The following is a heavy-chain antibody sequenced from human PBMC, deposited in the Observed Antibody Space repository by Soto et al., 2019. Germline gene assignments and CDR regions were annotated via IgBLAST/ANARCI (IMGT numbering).Heavy chain of an antibody. CDR2: ISAYNGNT. V-gene: IGHV1-18*01. D-gene: IGHD2-2*01. CDR3: ARYCSSTSCYAGYYYYGMDV. CDR1: GYTFTSYG. Sequence: ASVKVSCKASGYTFTSYGISWVRQAPGQGLEWMGWISAYNGNTNYAQKLQGRVTMTTDTSTSTAYMELRSLRSDDTAVYYCARYCSSTSCYAGYYYYGMDVWGQGTKVTVSS. J-gene: IGHJ6*02.